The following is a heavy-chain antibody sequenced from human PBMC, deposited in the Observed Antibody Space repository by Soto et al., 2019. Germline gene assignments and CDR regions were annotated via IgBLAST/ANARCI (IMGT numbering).Heavy chain of an antibody. V-gene: IGHV3-23*01. J-gene: IGHJ3*02. CDR2: ISGSGGST. D-gene: IGHD2-15*01. CDR3: AKDYSVPHLAGAFDI. CDR1: GLTFSSYA. Sequence: EVQLLESGGGLVQPGGSLRLSCAASGLTFSSYAMSWVRQAPGKGLEWVSAISGSGGSTYYADSVKGRFTISRDNSKNTRYLQMNSVRAEDTAVYYCAKDYSVPHLAGAFDIWGQGTMVTVSS.